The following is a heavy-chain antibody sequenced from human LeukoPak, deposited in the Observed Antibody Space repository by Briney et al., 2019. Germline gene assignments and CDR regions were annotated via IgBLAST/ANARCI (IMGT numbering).Heavy chain of an antibody. V-gene: IGHV1-2*02. Sequence: ASVKVSCKASGYTFTGYYMHWVRQAPGQGLEWMGWINPNSGGTNYAQKFQGRVTMTRDTSISTAYMELSSLRSDDTAVYYCARGEDLYAPYFDYWGQGTLVTVSS. CDR2: INPNSGGT. D-gene: IGHD2/OR15-2a*01. J-gene: IGHJ4*02. CDR3: ARGEDLYAPYFDY. CDR1: GYTFTGYY.